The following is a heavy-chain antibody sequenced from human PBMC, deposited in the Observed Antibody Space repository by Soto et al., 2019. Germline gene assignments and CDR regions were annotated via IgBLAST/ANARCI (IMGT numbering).Heavy chain of an antibody. Sequence: SETLSLTCAVSGDSISSYYCMWIRQPPGKGLESIGYLYYGRSANYNPSLKSRVTLSVDTSTNQCSLTLSSMTAADTAVYYCARTRYSSGGLWVSGATRPHYFDYWGQGTLVTVSS. CDR3: ARTRYSSGGLWVSGATRPHYFDY. D-gene: IGHD1-26*01. CDR1: GDSISSYY. CDR2: LYYGRSA. V-gene: IGHV4-59*01. J-gene: IGHJ4*02.